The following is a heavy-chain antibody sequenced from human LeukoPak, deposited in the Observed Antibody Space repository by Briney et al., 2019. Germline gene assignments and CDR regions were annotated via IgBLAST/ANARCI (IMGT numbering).Heavy chain of an antibody. CDR1: GGSISSNSYY. Sequence: SETLSLTCAVSGGSISSNSYYWGWIRQPPGKGLEWIGSIYYSGSTYYNPSLKSRVTISVDTSKNQFSLKLSSVTAADTAVYYCARHATFGGVIAVYYFDYWGQGTLVTVSS. CDR2: IYYSGST. CDR3: ARHATFGGVIAVYYFDY. V-gene: IGHV4-39*01. D-gene: IGHD3-16*02. J-gene: IGHJ4*02.